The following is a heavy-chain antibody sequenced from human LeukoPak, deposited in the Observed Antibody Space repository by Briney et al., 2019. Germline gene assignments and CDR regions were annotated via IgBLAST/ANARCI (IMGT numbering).Heavy chain of an antibody. Sequence: PSETLSLTCTVSGGSISSYYWSWIRQPAGKGLEWIGRIYTSGSTNYNPSLKSRVTMSIDTSKNQLSLKLTSVTAADTAVYYCARDSGTTGDVKFDPWGQGTLVTVSS. CDR2: IYTSGST. J-gene: IGHJ5*02. CDR1: GGSISSYY. V-gene: IGHV4-4*07. CDR3: ARDSGTTGDVKFDP. D-gene: IGHD3-10*01.